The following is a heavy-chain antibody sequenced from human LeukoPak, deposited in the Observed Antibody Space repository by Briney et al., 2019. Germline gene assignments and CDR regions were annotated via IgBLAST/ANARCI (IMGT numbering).Heavy chain of an antibody. Sequence: PSETLSLTCTVSGGSISSYYWSWIRQPAGKGLEWIGRIYTSGSTNYNPSLKSRVTMSVDTSKNQFSLKLNSVTAADTAVYYCARVPARRVVTTPTYFDYWGQGTLVTVSS. CDR1: GGSISSYY. CDR2: IYTSGST. CDR3: ARVPARRVVTTPTYFDY. J-gene: IGHJ4*02. D-gene: IGHD2-21*02. V-gene: IGHV4-4*07.